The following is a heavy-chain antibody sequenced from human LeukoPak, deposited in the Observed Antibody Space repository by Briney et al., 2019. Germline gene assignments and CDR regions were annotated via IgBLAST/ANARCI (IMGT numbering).Heavy chain of an antibody. Sequence: SVKVSCKASGGTFSSYAISWVRQAPGQGLEWMGGIIPIFGTANYAQKFQGRVTITTDESTSTAYMELSSLRSEDTAAYYCARGVHNKYCSSTSCYLYWGQGTLVTVSS. D-gene: IGHD2-2*01. CDR3: ARGVHNKYCSSTSCYLY. J-gene: IGHJ4*02. CDR1: GGTFSSYA. CDR2: IIPIFGTA. V-gene: IGHV1-69*05.